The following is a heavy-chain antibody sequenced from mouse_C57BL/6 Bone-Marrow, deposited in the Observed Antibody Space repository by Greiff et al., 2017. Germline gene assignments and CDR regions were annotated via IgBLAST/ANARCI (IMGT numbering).Heavy chain of an antibody. CDR3: AREKDYRECYAMDY. V-gene: IGHV1-64*01. CDR1: GYTFTSYW. D-gene: IGHD2-14*01. Sequence: QVQLQQPGAELVKPGASVKLSCKASGYTFTSYWMHWVKQRPGQGLEWIGMIHPNSGSTNYNEKFKSKATLTVDKSSSTAYMQLSSLTSEDSAVYYCAREKDYRECYAMDYWGQGTSVTVSS. J-gene: IGHJ4*01. CDR2: IHPNSGST.